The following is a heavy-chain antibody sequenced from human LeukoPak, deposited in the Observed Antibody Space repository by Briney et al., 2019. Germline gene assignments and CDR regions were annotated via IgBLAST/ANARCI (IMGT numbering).Heavy chain of an antibody. CDR1: GFTFSSYA. J-gene: IGHJ4*02. CDR3: AKNRVDIVATINY. Sequence: GGPLRLSCAASGFTFSSYAMSWVRQAPGKGLEWVSATSGSGGSTYYAASVRGRFTVSRDNSKNTLYLQMNSLSAEDTAVYYCAKNRVDIVATINYWGQGTLVTVSS. D-gene: IGHD5-12*01. V-gene: IGHV3-23*01. CDR2: TSGSGGST.